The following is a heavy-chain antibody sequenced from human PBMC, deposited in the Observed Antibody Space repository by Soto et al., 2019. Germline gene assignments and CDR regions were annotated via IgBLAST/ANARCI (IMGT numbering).Heavy chain of an antibody. Sequence: QVQLVQSGAEVKKPGSSVKVSCKASGGTFSSYAISWVRQAPGQGLEWMGGIIPIFGTANYAQKFQGRVTITADESTSTAYMELSSLRSEDTAVYYCARGGIAARPGSYYYYGMDVWGRGTTVTVSS. D-gene: IGHD6-6*01. V-gene: IGHV1-69*01. CDR1: GGTFSSYA. CDR3: ARGGIAARPGSYYYYGMDV. J-gene: IGHJ6*02. CDR2: IIPIFGTA.